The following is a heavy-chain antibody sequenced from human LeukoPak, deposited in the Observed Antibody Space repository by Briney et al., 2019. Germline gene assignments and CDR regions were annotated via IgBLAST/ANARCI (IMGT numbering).Heavy chain of an antibody. Sequence: SQTLSLTCAVSGGSISSGGYSWSWIRQPAGKGLEWIGRIYTSGSTNYNPSLKSRVTISVDTSKNQFSLKLSSVTAADTAVYYCARYSSSWFGVNDAFDIWGQGTMVTVSS. CDR3: ARYSSSWFGVNDAFDI. J-gene: IGHJ3*02. CDR1: GGSISSGGYS. D-gene: IGHD6-13*01. V-gene: IGHV4-61*02. CDR2: IYTSGST.